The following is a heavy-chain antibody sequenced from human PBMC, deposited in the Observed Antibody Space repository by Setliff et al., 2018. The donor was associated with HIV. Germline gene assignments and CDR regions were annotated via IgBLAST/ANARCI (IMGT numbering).Heavy chain of an antibody. CDR3: VPHYHVE. V-gene: IGHV3-7*01. Sequence: GESPKISCAASGFNFGYYWMSWVRQTPGKGLEWVTNISPDGRQKGYVDSVRGRFTISRDNAKNSLYLQMNSLRGEDTAVYFCVPHYHVEWGQGTLVTVSS. J-gene: IGHJ4*02. CDR2: ISPDGRQK. CDR1: GFNFGYYW. D-gene: IGHD3-10*01.